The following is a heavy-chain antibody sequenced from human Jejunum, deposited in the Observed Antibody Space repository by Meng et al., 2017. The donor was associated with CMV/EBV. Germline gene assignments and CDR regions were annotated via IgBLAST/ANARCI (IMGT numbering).Heavy chain of an antibody. Sequence: SGFSFRSYVMRRVRQEPVKGLEYVYDISTNADSTYYANSVKDRVNISRDNSKNTLYLQMGSLRAEDMGVYYCASEVPGGGRWRVDYWGQGTLVTVSS. CDR3: ASEVPGGGRWRVDY. J-gene: IGHJ4*02. D-gene: IGHD6-19*01. CDR1: GFSFRSYV. CDR2: ISTNADST. V-gene: IGHV3-64*01.